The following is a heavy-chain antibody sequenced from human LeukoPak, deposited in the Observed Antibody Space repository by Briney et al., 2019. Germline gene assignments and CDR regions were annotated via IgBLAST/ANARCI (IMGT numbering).Heavy chain of an antibody. Sequence: GESLKISCQASGYTFSDYYIGWVRQVPGKGLEWMGIVCPSDSDTRYSPSFQGQVTISADKSINTAYLQWSSLKASDTAMYYCARIKAFCGDHCPLLYKYWGQGTLVTVSS. V-gene: IGHV5-51*01. CDR1: GYTFSDYY. D-gene: IGHD2-21*02. J-gene: IGHJ4*02. CDR2: VCPSDSDT. CDR3: ARIKAFCGDHCPLLYKY.